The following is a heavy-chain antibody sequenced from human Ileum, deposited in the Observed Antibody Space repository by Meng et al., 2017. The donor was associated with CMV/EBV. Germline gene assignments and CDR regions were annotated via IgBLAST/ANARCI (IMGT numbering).Heavy chain of an antibody. CDR3: VGVGAP. CDR2: IYASGST. Sequence: VQLVESVCGLVPPGGSLRLSFEASGFIVSSSYMTWVRQAPGKGLEWVSVIYASGSTFYADSVKGRFTISRDNSENTLFLQMSSLRVEDTAVYYCVGVGAPGGQGTLVTVSS. J-gene: IGHJ4*02. V-gene: IGHV3-66*01. CDR1: GFIVSSSY. D-gene: IGHD1-26*01.